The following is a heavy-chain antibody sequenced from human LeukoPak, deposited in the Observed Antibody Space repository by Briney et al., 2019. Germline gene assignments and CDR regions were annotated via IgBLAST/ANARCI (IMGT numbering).Heavy chain of an antibody. CDR2: INPNSGGT. CDR1: GYTFTGYY. D-gene: IGHD1-1*01. V-gene: IGHV1-2*02. J-gene: IGHJ6*03. CDR3: AGGGAGTDKDYYYYYMDV. Sequence: ASVKVSCKASGYTFTGYYMHWVQQAPGQGLEWMGWINPNSGGTNYAQKFQGRVTMTRDTSISTAYMELSRLRSDDTAVYYCAGGGAGTDKDYYYYYMDVWGKGTTVTVSS.